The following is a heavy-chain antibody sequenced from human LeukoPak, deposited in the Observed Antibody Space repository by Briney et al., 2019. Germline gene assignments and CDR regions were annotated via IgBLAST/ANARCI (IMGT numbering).Heavy chain of an antibody. V-gene: IGHV3-9*01. D-gene: IGHD2-2*01. CDR3: AKDRYCTSSSCPIDY. CDR1: GFTFSSYS. J-gene: IGHJ4*02. CDR2: INWKSDKI. Sequence: GGSLRLSCAASGFTFSSYSMNWVRQAPGKGLEWVSGINWKSDKIGYADSVKGRFTISRDNSRNSLYLQMNSLRVEDTALYYCAKDRYCTSSSCPIDYWGQGTMVTVSS.